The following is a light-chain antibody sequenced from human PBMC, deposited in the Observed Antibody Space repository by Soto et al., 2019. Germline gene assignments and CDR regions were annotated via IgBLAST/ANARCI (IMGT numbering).Light chain of an antibody. V-gene: IGKV3-20*01. CDR1: QIVTSDY. CDR2: GAF. CDR3: HQYGKSPRT. Sequence: DIVLTQSPGTLSLSPGERVTLSCRASQIVTSDYLAWYHQAPGQAPRLLIYGAFNRATGISDTFSGSGSGTDFTLSISRLEPGDFGVYFCHQYGKSPRTFGQGTKVDIK. J-gene: IGKJ1*01.